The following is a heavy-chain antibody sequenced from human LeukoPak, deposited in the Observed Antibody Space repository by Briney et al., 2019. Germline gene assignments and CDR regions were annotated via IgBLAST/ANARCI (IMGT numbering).Heavy chain of an antibody. Sequence: SETLSLTCAVSGGSISSGGYSWSWIRQPPGTGLEWIGYIYHSGSTYYNPSLKSRVTISVDRSKNQFSLKLGSVTAADTAVYYCARGVAVAADYFDYWGQGTLVTVSS. J-gene: IGHJ4*02. CDR3: ARGVAVAADYFDY. D-gene: IGHD6-19*01. V-gene: IGHV4-30-2*01. CDR2: IYHSGST. CDR1: GGSISSGGYS.